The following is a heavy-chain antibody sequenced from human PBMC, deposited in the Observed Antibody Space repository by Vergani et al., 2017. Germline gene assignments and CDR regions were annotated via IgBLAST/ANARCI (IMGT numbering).Heavy chain of an antibody. CDR3: ASIPIAAGYYYGMDG. D-gene: IGHD6-13*01. CDR2: INHSGST. Sequence: QVQLQQWGAGLLKPSETLSLTCAVYGGSFSGYYWSWIRQPPGKGLEWIGEINHSGSTNYNPSLKSRVTISVDTSRNQFSLKLSSVTAADTAVYYCASIPIAAGYYYGMDGGSQGTSVTV. V-gene: IGHV4-34*01. J-gene: IGHJ6*02. CDR1: GGSFSGYY.